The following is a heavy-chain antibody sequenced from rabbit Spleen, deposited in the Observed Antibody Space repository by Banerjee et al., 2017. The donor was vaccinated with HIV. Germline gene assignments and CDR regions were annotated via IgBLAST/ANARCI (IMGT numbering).Heavy chain of an antibody. CDR2: INTGSGSA. D-gene: IGHD1-1*01. CDR1: GFSLSSYYY. CDR3: GRASSGSGGTNL. J-gene: IGHJ4*01. V-gene: IGHV1S40*01. Sequence: QSLEESGGGLVQPEGSLTLTCTASGFSLSSYYYMCWVRQAPGKGLEWIGCINTGSGSAYYASWAKGRFTISKTSSTTVTLQMTSLTAADTATYFCGRASSGSGGTNLWGQGTLVTVS.